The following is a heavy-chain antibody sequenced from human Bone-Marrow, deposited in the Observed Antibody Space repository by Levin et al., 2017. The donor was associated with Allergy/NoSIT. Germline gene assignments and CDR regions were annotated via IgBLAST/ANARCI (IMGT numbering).Heavy chain of an antibody. D-gene: IGHD3-22*01. Sequence: GESLKISCKASGYTFTGYYMHWVRQAPGQGLEWMGWINPNSGGTNYAQKFQGRVTMTRDTSISTAYMELSRLRSDDTAVYYCARDSDSTLAPRTYYYDSPNWGFDYWGQGTLVTVSS. CDR3: ARDSDSTLAPRTYYYDSPNWGFDY. V-gene: IGHV1-2*02. J-gene: IGHJ4*02. CDR1: GYTFTGYY. CDR2: INPNSGGT.